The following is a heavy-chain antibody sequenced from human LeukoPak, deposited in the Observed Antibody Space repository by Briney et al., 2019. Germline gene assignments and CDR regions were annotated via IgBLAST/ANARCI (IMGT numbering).Heavy chain of an antibody. CDR2: ISFDGNTK. J-gene: IGHJ4*02. Sequence: GGSLRLSCTASGFAFSTYAMHWVRQAPGKGLEWLAVISFDGNTKYYADSAKGRFTISRDNSKNTVYVQINSLRVEDTAVYYCARDRDIVVVPAAIFDYWGQGTLVTVSS. V-gene: IGHV3-30-3*01. D-gene: IGHD2-2*01. CDR3: ARDRDIVVVPAAIFDY. CDR1: GFAFSTYA.